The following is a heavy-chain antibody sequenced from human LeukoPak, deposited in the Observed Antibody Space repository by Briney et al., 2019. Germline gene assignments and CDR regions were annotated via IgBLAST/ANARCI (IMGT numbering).Heavy chain of an antibody. CDR1: GGTFSSYA. Sequence: SVKVSCKASGGTFSSYAISWVRQAPGQGLVWMGGIIPIFGAANYAQKFQGRVTITADESTSTAYMELSSLRSEDTAVYYCARDLGMTTAMGRYGMDVWGKGTTVTVSS. J-gene: IGHJ6*04. D-gene: IGHD4-17*01. CDR3: ARDLGMTTAMGRYGMDV. V-gene: IGHV1-69*13. CDR2: IIPIFGAA.